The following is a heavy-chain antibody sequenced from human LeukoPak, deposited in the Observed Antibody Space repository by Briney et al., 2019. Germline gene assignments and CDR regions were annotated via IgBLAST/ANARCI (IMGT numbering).Heavy chain of an antibody. CDR1: GGSISSYY. J-gene: IGHJ4*02. D-gene: IGHD2-15*01. CDR2: ISYSGGT. Sequence: PSETLSLTCTVSGGSISSYYWSWVRQPQGKGLEWIGYISYSGGTDSNPSLRSRVTISVDTSKNQISLKLSSVTAADTAVYYCARTYCRGGSCHFDYWGQGTLVTVSS. V-gene: IGHV4-59*08. CDR3: ARTYCRGGSCHFDY.